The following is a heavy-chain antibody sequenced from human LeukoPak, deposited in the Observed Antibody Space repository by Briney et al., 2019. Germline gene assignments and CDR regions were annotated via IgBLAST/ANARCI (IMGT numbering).Heavy chain of an antibody. CDR3: TKGSHLDV. V-gene: IGHV3-23*01. CDR2: ISESGRRT. CDR1: GFTFSTYE. D-gene: IGHD3-3*02. J-gene: IGHJ6*02. Sequence: GGSLRLSCAASGFTFSTYEMSWARQAPGKGPEWVSSISESGRRTYYADSVTGRFTISRDNSRSTLYLQMNSLRAEDTAVYYCTKGSHLDVWGQGTMVTVSS.